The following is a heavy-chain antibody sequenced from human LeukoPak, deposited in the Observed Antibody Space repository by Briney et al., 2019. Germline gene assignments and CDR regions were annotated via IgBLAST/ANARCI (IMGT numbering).Heavy chain of an antibody. Sequence: GGSLRLSCAASGFTFSSYSMNWVRQAPGKGLEWVSSISSSSSYIYYADSVKGRFTISRDNAKNSLYLQMNSLRAEDTAVYYCARDPRYDRDFQHWGQGTLVTVSS. CDR3: ARDPRYDRDFQH. CDR1: GFTFSSYS. V-gene: IGHV3-21*01. J-gene: IGHJ1*01. D-gene: IGHD3-22*01. CDR2: ISSSSSYI.